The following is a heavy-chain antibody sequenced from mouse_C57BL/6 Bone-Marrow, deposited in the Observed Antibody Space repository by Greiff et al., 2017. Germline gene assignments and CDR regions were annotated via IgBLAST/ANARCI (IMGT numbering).Heavy chain of an antibody. V-gene: IGHV1-64*01. CDR3: ARDHSSGPWFAY. J-gene: IGHJ3*01. Sequence: QVQLQQPGAELVKPGASVKLSCKASGYTFTSYWMHWVKQRPGQGLEWIGMIHPNSGSTNYNEKFKSKATLTVDKSSSTAYMQLSSLTSEDSAVXYCARDHSSGPWFAYWGQGTLVTVSA. CDR2: IHPNSGST. D-gene: IGHD3-2*02. CDR1: GYTFTSYW.